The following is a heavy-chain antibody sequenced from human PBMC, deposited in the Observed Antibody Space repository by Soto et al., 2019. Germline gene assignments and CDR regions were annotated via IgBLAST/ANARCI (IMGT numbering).Heavy chain of an antibody. CDR2: IYHSGST. CDR1: GGSISSSNW. CDR3: ARSQQLVRWFDP. D-gene: IGHD6-13*01. Sequence: SETLSLTCAVSGGSISSSNWWSWVRQPPGKGLGWIGEIYHSGSTNYNPSLKSRVTISVDKSKNQFSLKLSSVTAADTAVYYCARSQQLVRWFDPWGQGTLVTVSS. J-gene: IGHJ5*02. V-gene: IGHV4-4*02.